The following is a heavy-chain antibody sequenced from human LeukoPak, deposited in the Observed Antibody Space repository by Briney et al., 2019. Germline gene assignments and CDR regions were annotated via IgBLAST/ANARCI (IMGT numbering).Heavy chain of an antibody. Sequence: KPSETLSLTCTVSGGSISSYYWSWIRQPPGKGLEWIGYIYYSGSTNDNPSLKSRVTISVDTSKNQFSLKLSSVTAADTAVYYCANTIAVAGIDAFDIWGQGTMVTVSS. CDR1: GGSISSYY. V-gene: IGHV4-59*01. D-gene: IGHD6-19*01. CDR3: ANTIAVAGIDAFDI. J-gene: IGHJ3*02. CDR2: IYYSGST.